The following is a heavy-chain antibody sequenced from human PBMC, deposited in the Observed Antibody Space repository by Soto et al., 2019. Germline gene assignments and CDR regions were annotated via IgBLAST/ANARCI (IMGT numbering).Heavy chain of an antibody. J-gene: IGHJ4*02. D-gene: IGHD2-15*01. V-gene: IGHV4-31*03. Sequence: PSETLSLTCTVSGGSMSSRYYYWSWVRQNPGQGLEWIGHIFHSGRTYYNPSLKSRVSISVDTSKNQFSLNLNSVTAADTAVYYCARGVEVSLDYFDSWGQGIPVTVPQ. CDR1: GGSMSSRYYY. CDR2: IFHSGRT. CDR3: ARGVEVSLDYFDS.